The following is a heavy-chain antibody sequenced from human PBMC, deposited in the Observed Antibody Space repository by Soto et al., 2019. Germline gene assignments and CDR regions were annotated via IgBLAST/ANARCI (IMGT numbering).Heavy chain of an antibody. V-gene: IGHV4-31*03. Sequence: QVQLQESGPGLVKPSQTLSLTCTVSGGSINSAGYYWSWIRQHPGKGLDLIGYIYYTGGTYYNPSLKSRVTISLDTSKNQFSLKLTSVTAADTAMYYCARVVDPAVDLAVWVDPWGQGTLVTVSS. D-gene: IGHD5-18*01. CDR2: IYYTGGT. CDR3: ARVVDPAVDLAVWVDP. CDR1: GGSINSAGYY. J-gene: IGHJ5*02.